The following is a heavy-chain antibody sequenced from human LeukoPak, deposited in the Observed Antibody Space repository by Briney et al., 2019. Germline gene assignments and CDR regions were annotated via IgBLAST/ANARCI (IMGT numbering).Heavy chain of an antibody. CDR1: GFTVSSNY. CDR2: IYSGGST. CDR3: ARGGFGGFDY. J-gene: IGHJ4*02. Sequence: PGGSLRPSCAASGFTVSSNYMSWVRQAPGKGLEWVSVIYSGGSTYYADSVKGRFTISRDVSKNTVHLQMNSLRAEDTAVYYCARGGFGGFDYWGQGTLVTVSS. D-gene: IGHD3-10*01. V-gene: IGHV3-53*01.